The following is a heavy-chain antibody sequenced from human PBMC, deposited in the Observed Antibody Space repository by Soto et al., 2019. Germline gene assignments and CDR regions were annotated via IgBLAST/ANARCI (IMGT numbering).Heavy chain of an antibody. V-gene: IGHV5-10-1*01. D-gene: IGHD1-26*01. CDR3: ARHASWDFDY. Sequence: PGESLKISCQGSGYSFTSYWISWVRQMPGKGLEWMGRIDPSDSYTNYSPSFQGHVTISADKSISTAYLQWSSLKASDTAMYYCARHASWDFDYWGQGTLVTVSS. CDR2: IDPSDSYT. J-gene: IGHJ4*02. CDR1: GYSFTSYW.